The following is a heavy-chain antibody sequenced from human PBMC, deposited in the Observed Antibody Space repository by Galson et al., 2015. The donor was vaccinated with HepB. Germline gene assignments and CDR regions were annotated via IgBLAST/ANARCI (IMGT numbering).Heavy chain of an antibody. Sequence: SLRLSCAASGFTFSTYGMHWVCQAPGKGLEWVAVISHDESNQYYADSVKGRFTISRDNSKDTLYLQMNSLRAEDTAVYYCATLATSDSSGYYFDYWGQGTLVTVSS. CDR3: ATLATSDSSGYYFDY. CDR1: GFTFSTYG. J-gene: IGHJ4*02. D-gene: IGHD3-22*01. CDR2: ISHDESNQ. V-gene: IGHV3-30*03.